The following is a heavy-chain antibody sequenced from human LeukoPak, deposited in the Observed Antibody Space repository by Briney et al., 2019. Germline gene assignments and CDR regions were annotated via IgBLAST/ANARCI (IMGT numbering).Heavy chain of an antibody. Sequence: SETLSLTCTVSGGSFSSSNYYWGWIRQPPGKGLEWSGSMYYGGSTYYNASLRSRVAISVDTSKNQFSLKLTSVTAADPAVYYCARHFDRDGYKSNAFDIWGQGTMVTVSS. D-gene: IGHD5-24*01. CDR1: GGSFSSSNYY. V-gene: IGHV4-39*01. CDR2: MYYGGST. CDR3: ARHFDRDGYKSNAFDI. J-gene: IGHJ3*02.